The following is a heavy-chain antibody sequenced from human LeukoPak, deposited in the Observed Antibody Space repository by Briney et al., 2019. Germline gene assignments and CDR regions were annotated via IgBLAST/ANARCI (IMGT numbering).Heavy chain of an antibody. CDR3: ARVPPVEWYYYDSSGYFDY. CDR1: GFTFSSYW. D-gene: IGHD3-22*01. J-gene: IGHJ4*02. V-gene: IGHV3-74*01. Sequence: GGSLRLSCAASGFTFSSYWMHWVRQAPGKGLVWVSRINSDGSSTSYADSVKGRFTISRDNAKNTLYLQMNSLRAEDTAVYYCARVPPVEWYYYDSSGYFDYWGQGTLVTVSS. CDR2: INSDGSST.